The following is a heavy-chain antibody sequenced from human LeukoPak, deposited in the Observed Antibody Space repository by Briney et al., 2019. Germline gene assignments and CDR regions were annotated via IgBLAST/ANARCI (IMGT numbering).Heavy chain of an antibody. Sequence: ASVKVSCKASGYTFTGYYMHWVRQAPGQGLEWMGWINPNSGGTNYAQKSQGRVTMTRDTSISTAYMELSRLRSDDTAVYYCARDPGVATNVIYYYYYGIDVWGQGTTVTVSS. V-gene: IGHV1-2*02. J-gene: IGHJ6*02. CDR1: GYTFTGYY. D-gene: IGHD5-12*01. CDR3: ARDPGVATNVIYYYYYGIDV. CDR2: INPNSGGT.